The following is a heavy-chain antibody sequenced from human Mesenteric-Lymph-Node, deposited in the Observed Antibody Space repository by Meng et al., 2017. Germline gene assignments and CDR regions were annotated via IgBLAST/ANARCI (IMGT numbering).Heavy chain of an antibody. J-gene: IGHJ4*02. V-gene: IGHV7-4-1*02. CDR3: AREPQRFDY. CDR1: GFTLTSYA. Sequence: QLQVLPPGSLLKNLGGSVKVSCKASGFTLTSYAINWVRQAPGQGLEWMGWINTNPGNPTYARGFTGRFVYSLDTSVSTAYLQISSLKTEDTAVYYCAREPQRFDYWGQGTLVTVSS. CDR2: INTNPGNP.